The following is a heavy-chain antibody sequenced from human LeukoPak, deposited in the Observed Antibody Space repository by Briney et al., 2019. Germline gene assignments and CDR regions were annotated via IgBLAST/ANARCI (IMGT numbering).Heavy chain of an antibody. J-gene: IGHJ4*02. CDR1: GGSFSGYY. D-gene: IGHD5-24*01. CDR2: IKHSGST. CDR3: AGAKSRWLQLNPFDY. Sequence: PSETLSLTCAVYGGSFSGYYWSWIRQPPGKGLEWIGEIKHSGSTNYNPSLKSRVTISVDTSKNQFSLKLSPVTAADPALYYCAGAKSRWLQLNPFDYWGREPWSPSPQ. V-gene: IGHV4-34*01.